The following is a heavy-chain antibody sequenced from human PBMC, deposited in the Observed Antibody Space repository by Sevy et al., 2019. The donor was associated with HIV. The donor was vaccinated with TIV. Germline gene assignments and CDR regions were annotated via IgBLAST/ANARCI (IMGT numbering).Heavy chain of an antibody. Sequence: GGSLRLSCAASGFTFSSYWMSWVRQAPGKGLEWVANIKQDGSEKYYVDSVKGRFTISRDKAKNSLYLQMNNLRAEDTDVYYCARRGLAVGLPKGSYYYGIDVWGQGTTVTVSS. J-gene: IGHJ6*02. D-gene: IGHD6-19*01. CDR1: GFTFSSYW. V-gene: IGHV3-7*01. CDR2: IKQDGSEK. CDR3: ARRGLAVGLPKGSYYYGIDV.